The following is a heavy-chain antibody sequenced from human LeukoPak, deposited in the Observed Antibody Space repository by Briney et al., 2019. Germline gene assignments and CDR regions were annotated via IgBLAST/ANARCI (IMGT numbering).Heavy chain of an antibody. V-gene: IGHV5-51*01. D-gene: IGHD5-18*01. CDR3: ARQHTAMVLGASEDGMDV. CDR1: GYSFTSYW. Sequence: GESLKISCKGSGYSFTSYWIGWVRQMPGKGLEWMGIIYPADSDTRYSPSFQGQVTISADKSISTAYLQWSSLKASDTAMYYCARQHTAMVLGASEDGMDVWGQGTTVTVSS. J-gene: IGHJ6*02. CDR2: IYPADSDT.